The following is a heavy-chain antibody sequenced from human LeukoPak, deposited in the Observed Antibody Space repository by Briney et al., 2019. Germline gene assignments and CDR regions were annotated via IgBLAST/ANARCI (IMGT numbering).Heavy chain of an antibody. V-gene: IGHV1-2*02. J-gene: IGHJ4*02. D-gene: IGHD6-19*01. CDR1: GYTFTGYY. Sequence: GASVKVSCKASGYTFTGYYMHWVRQAPGQGLEWMGWINPYSGDTNYAQKFQGRVTMTRDTSISTAYMELSRLRSDDTAVCYCARGGSSGWYYFDYWGQGTLVTVPS. CDR2: INPYSGDT. CDR3: ARGGSSGWYYFDY.